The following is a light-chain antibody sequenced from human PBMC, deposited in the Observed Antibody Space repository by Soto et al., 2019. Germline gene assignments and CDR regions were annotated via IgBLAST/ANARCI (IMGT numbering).Light chain of an antibody. CDR2: DVN. V-gene: IGLV2-14*03. CDR1: SSDVGSYDY. J-gene: IGLJ1*01. Sequence: QSVLTQPASVSGSPGQSITFSCTGTSSDVGSYDYVSWHQQHPGKAPKLIIYDVNNRPSGVPSRFSGSKSGNTASLIIFGLQTEDEADYYCSVYSTRAPHVFGTGTKVPVL. CDR3: SVYSTRAPHV.